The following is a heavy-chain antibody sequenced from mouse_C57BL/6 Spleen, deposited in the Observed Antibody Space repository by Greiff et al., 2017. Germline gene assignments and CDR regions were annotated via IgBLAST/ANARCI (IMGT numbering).Heavy chain of an antibody. CDR2: IHPSDSDT. D-gene: IGHD2-2*01. V-gene: IGHV1-74*01. Sequence: QVQLKQPGAELVKPGASVKVSCKASGYTFTRYWMHWVKQRPGQGLEWIGRIHPSDSDTNYNQKFTGKATLTVDKSSSTAYMQRSSRTSEDSAVYYCASLDYGYENFDYWGQGTTLTVAS. J-gene: IGHJ2*01. CDR3: ASLDYGYENFDY. CDR1: GYTFTRYW.